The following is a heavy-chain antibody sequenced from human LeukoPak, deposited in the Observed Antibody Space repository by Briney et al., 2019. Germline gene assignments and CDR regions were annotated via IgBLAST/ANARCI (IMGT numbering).Heavy chain of an antibody. Sequence: GGSLRLSCAVSGFTFNDYAMNWIRQAPGKGLEWVSFISGDGGSTYYADFVKGRFTISRDNSRNSLYLQMNSLRLGDTALYYCATDCSGNRCYSLWGQGTLVTVSS. D-gene: IGHD2-15*01. CDR1: GFTFNDYA. CDR2: ISGDGGST. CDR3: ATDCSGNRCYSL. J-gene: IGHJ4*02. V-gene: IGHV3-43*02.